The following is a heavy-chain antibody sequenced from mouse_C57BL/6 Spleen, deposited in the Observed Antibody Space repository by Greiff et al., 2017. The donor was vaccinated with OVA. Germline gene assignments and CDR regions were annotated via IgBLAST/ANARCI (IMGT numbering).Heavy chain of an antibody. V-gene: IGHV1-74*01. CDR3: SIRGLRPDAMDY. Sequence: VQLQQPGAELVKPGASVKVSCKASGYTFTSYWMHWVKQRPGQGLEWIGRIHPSDSDTNYNQKFKGKATLTVDKSSSTAYLQLSSLTSEDSPVYDCSIRGLRPDAMDYWGQGTSVTVSS. D-gene: IGHD2-4*01. CDR2: IHPSDSDT. CDR1: GYTFTSYW. J-gene: IGHJ4*01.